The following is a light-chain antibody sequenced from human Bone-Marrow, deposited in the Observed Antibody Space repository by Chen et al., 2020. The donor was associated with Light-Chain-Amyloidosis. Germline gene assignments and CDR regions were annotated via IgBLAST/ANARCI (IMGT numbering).Light chain of an antibody. V-gene: IGLV3-21*02. CDR3: QVWDRSSDRPV. CDR1: NIGSTS. Sequence: SYVLTQPSSVSVAPGQTATIACGGNNIGSTSVHWYPQTPGQAPLLVVYDDSDRPSGIAERLSGSNSRNTATLTISRVEAGDEADYYCQVWDRSSDRPVFGGGTKLTVL. J-gene: IGLJ3*02. CDR2: DDS.